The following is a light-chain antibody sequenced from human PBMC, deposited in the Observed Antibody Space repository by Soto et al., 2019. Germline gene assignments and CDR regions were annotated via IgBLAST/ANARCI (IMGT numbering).Light chain of an antibody. Sequence: EIVMTQSPDTLSVSPGERATLSCRATQSVSSNLAWYQQKPGQAPRLLIYGASTRATGIPARFSGSGSGTEFTLTIRSLQSEDFAVYYGRQYNNWPPITFGQGTRLEN. J-gene: IGKJ5*01. CDR1: QSVSSN. CDR3: RQYNNWPPIT. CDR2: GAS. V-gene: IGKV3-15*01.